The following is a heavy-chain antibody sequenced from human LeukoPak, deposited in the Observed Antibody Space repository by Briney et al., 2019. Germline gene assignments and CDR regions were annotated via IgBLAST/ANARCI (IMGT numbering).Heavy chain of an antibody. CDR1: GYTFTSYD. CDR3: ARDLDTMVVEMILDY. CDR2: MNPNSGNT. Sequence: KPGASVKVSCKASGYTFTSYDINWVRQATGQGLEWMGWMNPNSGNTGYAQKFQGRVTMTRDTSTSTVYMELSSLRSEDTAVYYCARDLDTMVVEMILDYWGQGTLVTVSS. J-gene: IGHJ4*02. D-gene: IGHD3-22*01. V-gene: IGHV1-8*01.